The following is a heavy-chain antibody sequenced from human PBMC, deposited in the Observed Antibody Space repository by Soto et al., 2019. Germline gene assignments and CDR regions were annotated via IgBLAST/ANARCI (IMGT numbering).Heavy chain of an antibody. D-gene: IGHD3-3*01. CDR2: VGGGGGTT. J-gene: IGHJ4*02. CDR1: GFSFSSYA. CDR3: TKSQEPVGTVTRSPVPYSIFSFDL. Sequence: PGGSLRLSCTASGFSFSSYAMSWVRQAPGGGLEWVAFVGGGGGTTFSADSVKGRFTISRDNSKNTVYLQMSSLRPEDTAIYYCTKSQEPVGTVTRSPVPYSIFSFDLWGQGTQVTVSS. V-gene: IGHV3-23*01.